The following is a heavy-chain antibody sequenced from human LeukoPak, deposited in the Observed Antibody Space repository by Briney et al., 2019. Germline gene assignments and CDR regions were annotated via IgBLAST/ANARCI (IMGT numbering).Heavy chain of an antibody. CDR3: ASAYYYDSSGYYSLWSYYYYGMDV. CDR2: INTNTGNP. V-gene: IGHV7-4-1*02. J-gene: IGHJ6*02. D-gene: IGHD3-22*01. Sequence: ASVKVSCKASGYTFTSYGISWARQAPGQGLEWMGWINTNTGNPTYAQGFTGRFVFSLDTSVSTAYLQISSLKAEDTAVYYCASAYYYDSSGYYSLWSYYYYGMDVWGQGTTVTVSS. CDR1: GYTFTSYG.